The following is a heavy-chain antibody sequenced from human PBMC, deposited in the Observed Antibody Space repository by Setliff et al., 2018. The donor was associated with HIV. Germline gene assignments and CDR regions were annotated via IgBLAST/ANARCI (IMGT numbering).Heavy chain of an antibody. V-gene: IGHV4-59*01. J-gene: IGHJ4*02. CDR1: GGSITGYY. D-gene: IGHD3-22*01. CDR2: IYSNGGT. Sequence: SETLSLTCTVSGGSITGYYWSWIRQPPGKGMEWIGYIYSNGGTNYNPSLKSRVTMLVDTSENHFTLKLTSVTAADTAMYYCTRGIGGIGYYPDYWGQGTLVTVSS. CDR3: TRGIGGIGYYPDY.